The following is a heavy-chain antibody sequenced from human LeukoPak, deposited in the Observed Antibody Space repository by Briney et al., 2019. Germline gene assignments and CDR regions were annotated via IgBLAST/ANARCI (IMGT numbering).Heavy chain of an antibody. Sequence: SETLSLTCTVSGGSISSSSYYWGWIRRPPVKGLEWIGSIYHSGSTYYNPSLKSRVTISVDTSKNQFSLKLSSVTAADTAVYYCARDPDYGDYNWYFDLWGRGTLVTVSS. CDR2: IYHSGST. D-gene: IGHD4-17*01. CDR1: GGSISSSSYY. J-gene: IGHJ2*01. CDR3: ARDPDYGDYNWYFDL. V-gene: IGHV4-39*07.